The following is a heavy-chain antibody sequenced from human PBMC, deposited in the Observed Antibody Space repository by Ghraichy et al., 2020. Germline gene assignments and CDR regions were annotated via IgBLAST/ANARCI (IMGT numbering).Heavy chain of an antibody. V-gene: IGHV4-4*07. Sequence: SETLSLTCTVSGGSISSYYWSWIRQPAGKGLEWIGRIYTSGSTNYNPSLKSRVTMSVDTSKNQFSLKLSSVTAADTAVYYCAGVYCSSTSCYRNDDAFDIWGQGTMVTVSS. CDR2: IYTSGST. D-gene: IGHD2-2*01. CDR1: GGSISSYY. J-gene: IGHJ3*02. CDR3: AGVYCSSTSCYRNDDAFDI.